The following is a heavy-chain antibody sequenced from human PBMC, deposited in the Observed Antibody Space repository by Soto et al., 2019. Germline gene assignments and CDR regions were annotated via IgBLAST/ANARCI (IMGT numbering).Heavy chain of an antibody. J-gene: IGHJ6*03. Sequence: ASVKVSCKASGYTFTSYDINWVRQATGQGLEWMGWMNPNSGNTGYAQKFQGRVTMTRNTSISTAYMELSSLRSEDTAVYYCARGNAEDIVVLPAGVIKRYYYYYYMVVWCKGTTVTVSS. D-gene: IGHD2-2*01. V-gene: IGHV1-8*01. CDR2: MNPNSGNT. CDR3: ARGNAEDIVVLPAGVIKRYYYYYYMVV. CDR1: GYTFTSYD.